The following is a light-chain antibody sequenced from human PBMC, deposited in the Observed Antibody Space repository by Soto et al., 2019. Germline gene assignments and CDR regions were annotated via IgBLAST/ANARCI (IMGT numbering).Light chain of an antibody. Sequence: VVLTQSPATLSLSPGERATLSCRTSLSVSVYLDWYQQKPGQAPRLLISDASNRATGIPARFSGSGSGTDVTLTISSLEPEDFAVYYCHQRQYWPPITCGQGTRLEIK. J-gene: IGKJ5*01. CDR1: LSVSVY. V-gene: IGKV3-11*01. CDR3: HQRQYWPPIT. CDR2: DAS.